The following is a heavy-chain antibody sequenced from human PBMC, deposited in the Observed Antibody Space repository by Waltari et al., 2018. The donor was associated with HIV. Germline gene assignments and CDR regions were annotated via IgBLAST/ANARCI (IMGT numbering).Heavy chain of an antibody. Sequence: EVQLVQSGGGLGQPGGSLRLSCAASGFTLSSSEMNGVRQAPGKGLEWVSYISSNGSTTYYADSVKGRFTISKAKNSLYLQMNSLRAEDTAVYYCARDIQDDYGDAGAFDIWGQGTMITVSS. CDR2: ISSNGSTT. CDR1: GFTLSSSE. V-gene: IGHV3-48*03. J-gene: IGHJ3*02. D-gene: IGHD4-17*01. CDR3: ARDIQDDYGDAGAFDI.